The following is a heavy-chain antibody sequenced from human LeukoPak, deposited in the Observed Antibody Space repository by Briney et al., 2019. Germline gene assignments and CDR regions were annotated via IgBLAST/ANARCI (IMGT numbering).Heavy chain of an antibody. V-gene: IGHV4-59*08. J-gene: IGHJ3*02. CDR2: FYYSGST. CDR3: ARRNDFDI. Sequence: SETLSLTCTVSGGSISSYYWSWIRQPPGKGLEWIGYFYYSGSTNYNPSLKSRVTISADTSKNQFSLKLASVTAADTAIYYCARRNDFDIWGQGTMVTVSS. CDR1: GGSISSYY.